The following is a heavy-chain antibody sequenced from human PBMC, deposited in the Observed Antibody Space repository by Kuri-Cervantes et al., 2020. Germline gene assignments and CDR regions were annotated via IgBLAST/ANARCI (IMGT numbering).Heavy chain of an antibody. CDR2: ISGYNGYT. D-gene: IGHD3-9*01. J-gene: IGHJ5*02. V-gene: IGHV1-18*01. Sequence: ASVKVSCKTSGYTFSNYGISWVRQAPGQGLEWMGWISGYNGYTKYAQKLQGRVTMTTDTSTSTAYMELRSLRSDDTAVYYCARTVYYDILTGYYTWFDPWGQGTLVTVSS. CDR3: ARTVYYDILTGYYTWFDP. CDR1: GYTFSNYG.